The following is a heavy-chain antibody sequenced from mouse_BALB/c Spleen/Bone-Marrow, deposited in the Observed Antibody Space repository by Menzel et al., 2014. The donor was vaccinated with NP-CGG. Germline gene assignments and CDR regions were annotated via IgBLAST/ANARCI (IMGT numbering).Heavy chain of an antibody. V-gene: IGHV1-54*01. CDR2: INPGSGGT. Sequence: VQLQQSGAELVRPGTSVKVSCKASGYAFTNYLIEWIKKRPGQGLEWIGVINPGSGGTNYNEKFKSKATLTADKSSSTAYMQLSSLTSDDSAVYFCARGDLYYGNLYAMDYWGQGTSVTVSS. J-gene: IGHJ4*01. CDR3: ARGDLYYGNLYAMDY. CDR1: GYAFTNYL. D-gene: IGHD2-1*01.